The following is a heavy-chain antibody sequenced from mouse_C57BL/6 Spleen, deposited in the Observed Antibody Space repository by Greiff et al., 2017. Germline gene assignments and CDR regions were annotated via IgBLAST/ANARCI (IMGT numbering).Heavy chain of an antibody. J-gene: IGHJ2*01. D-gene: IGHD4-1*01. V-gene: IGHV5-17*01. CDR3: ARSLWEVPFDY. Sequence: EVQVVESGGGLVKPGGSLKLSCAASGFTFSDYGMHWVRQAPEKGLEWVAYISSGSSTIYYADTVKGRFPISRDNAKNTLFLQMTSLRSEDTAMYYCARSLWEVPFDYWGQGTTLTVSS. CDR1: GFTFSDYG. CDR2: ISSGSSTI.